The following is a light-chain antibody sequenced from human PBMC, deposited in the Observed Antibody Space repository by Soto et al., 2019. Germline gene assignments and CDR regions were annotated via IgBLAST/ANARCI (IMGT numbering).Light chain of an antibody. CDR2: GAS. J-gene: IGKJ1*01. V-gene: IGKV3-15*01. CDR1: ENVRTF. Sequence: EVVLTQSPATLSLSPGERATLSCRASENVRTFVDWYQQKPGQAPRLLIYGASTRATGIPARFSGSGSGTEFTLTISSLQSEDFAVYYCHHYNDWARWTFGQGTKVEIK. CDR3: HHYNDWARWT.